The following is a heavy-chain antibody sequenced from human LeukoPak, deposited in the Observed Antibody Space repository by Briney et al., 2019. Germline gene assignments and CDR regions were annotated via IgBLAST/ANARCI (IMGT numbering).Heavy chain of an antibody. V-gene: IGHV3-48*03. Sequence: PGRSLRLSCAASGFTFSSYEMNWVRQAPGKGLEWVSYISSSGSTIYYADSVKGRFTISRDNAKNSLYLQMNSLRAEDTAVYYCARDKCSGGSCYFDYWGQGTLVTVSS. D-gene: IGHD2-15*01. CDR3: ARDKCSGGSCYFDY. CDR1: GFTFSSYE. J-gene: IGHJ4*02. CDR2: ISSSGSTI.